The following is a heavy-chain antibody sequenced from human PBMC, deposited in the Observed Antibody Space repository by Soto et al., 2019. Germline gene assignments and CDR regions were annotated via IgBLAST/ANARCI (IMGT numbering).Heavy chain of an antibody. CDR2: INHSGRT. V-gene: IGHV4-34*01. D-gene: IGHD2-8*02. CDR1: GWAFSGYY. CDR3: ARDKITGLFDY. Sequence: QVQLQQWGAGLLKPSETLSLTCAVYGWAFSGYYWTWIRQPPGTGLAWIGEINHSGRTNYNPSLKIRVTLSVATSKNPFSRKLTSVPASVTAVYYCARDKITGLFDYWGQGTLVTVSS. J-gene: IGHJ4*02.